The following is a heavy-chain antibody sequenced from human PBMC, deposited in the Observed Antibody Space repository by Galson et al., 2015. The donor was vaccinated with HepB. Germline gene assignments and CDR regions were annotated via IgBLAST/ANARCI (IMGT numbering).Heavy chain of an antibody. Sequence: SLRLSCAASGFIFSNYWMSWVRQAPGKGLEWVANMNQAGSEKYYVDSVKGRFTISRDNAKNSLYLQMNSLRAEDTALYYCATAGNCSSTGCYYFGYGMDVWGQGTTVTVSS. V-gene: IGHV3-7*01. CDR2: MNQAGSEK. D-gene: IGHD2-2*01. J-gene: IGHJ6*02. CDR1: GFIFSNYW. CDR3: ATAGNCSSTGCYYFGYGMDV.